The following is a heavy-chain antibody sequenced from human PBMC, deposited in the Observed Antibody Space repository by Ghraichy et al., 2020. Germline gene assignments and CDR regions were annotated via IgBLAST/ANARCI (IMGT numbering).Heavy chain of an antibody. J-gene: IGHJ6*02. CDR3: AKNIVAAGKYYYYYYGMDV. CDR1: GFTFSGYW. D-gene: IGHD6-25*01. Sequence: AGSLRLSCAASGFTFSGYWMSWVRQAPGKGLEWVASIKQDGSEEHYVDSVKGRFTISRDNAKNSLSLQMNSLRAEDTAVYYCAKNIVAAGKYYYYYYGMDVWGQGTTVTVSS. V-gene: IGHV3-7*01. CDR2: IKQDGSEE.